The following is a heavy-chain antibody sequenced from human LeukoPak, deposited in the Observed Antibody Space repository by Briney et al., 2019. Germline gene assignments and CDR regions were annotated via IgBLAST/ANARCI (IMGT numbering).Heavy chain of an antibody. V-gene: IGHV1-2*06. CDR2: INPNSGGT. CDR1: GYTFTGYY. D-gene: IGHD2-2*01. CDR3: ARDLVVVPAAMSENWFDP. J-gene: IGHJ5*02. Sequence: ASVKVSCKASGYTFTGYYMHWVRQAPGQGLEWMGRINPNSGGTNYAQKFQGRVAMTRDTSISTAYMELSRLRSDDTAVYYCARDLVVVPAAMSENWFDPWGQGTLVTVSS.